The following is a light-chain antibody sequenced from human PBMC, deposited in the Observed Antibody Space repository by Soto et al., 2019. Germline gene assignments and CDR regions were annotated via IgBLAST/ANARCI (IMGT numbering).Light chain of an antibody. CDR2: GAS. J-gene: IGKJ1*01. CDR3: QQYNNWPPWT. CDR1: QSVSSN. Sequence: EIVMTHSPATLSVSPGERATLSCRASQSVSSNLAWYQQKPRQAPRLLIYGASTRATGIPARFSGSGSGTEFTLTISSLQSEDFAVYYCQQYNNWPPWTLGQGTKVEIK. V-gene: IGKV3-15*01.